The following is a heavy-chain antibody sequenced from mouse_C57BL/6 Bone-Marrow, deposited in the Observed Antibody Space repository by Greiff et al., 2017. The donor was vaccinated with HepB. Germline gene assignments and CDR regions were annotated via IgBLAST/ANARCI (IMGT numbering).Heavy chain of an antibody. CDR1: GYTFTDYY. Sequence: EVQLQQSGPVLVKPGASVKMSCKASGYTFTDYYMNWVKQSHGKSLEWIGVINPYNGGTSYNQKFKGKATLTVDKSSSTAYMELNSLTSEDSAVYDCAREVDSSGPWFAYWGQGTLVTVSA. V-gene: IGHV1-19*01. CDR2: INPYNGGT. CDR3: AREVDSSGPWFAY. J-gene: IGHJ3*01. D-gene: IGHD3-2*02.